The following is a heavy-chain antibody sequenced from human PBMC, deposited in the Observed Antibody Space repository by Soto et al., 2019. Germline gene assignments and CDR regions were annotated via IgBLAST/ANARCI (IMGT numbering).Heavy chain of an antibody. CDR2: VRGNGDPP. Sequence: PGGSLGLSCAASGFTFSSYAMSWVRQVPGKGLEYISGVRGNGDPPFYTDSVKGRFTISRDTSKNTLYLQMTTLSADDTAVYYCVKSRGGNNFDFFDWGQGTLVTVSS. D-gene: IGHD5-12*01. V-gene: IGHV3-64D*06. CDR3: VKSRGGNNFDFFD. CDR1: GFTFSSYA. J-gene: IGHJ4*02.